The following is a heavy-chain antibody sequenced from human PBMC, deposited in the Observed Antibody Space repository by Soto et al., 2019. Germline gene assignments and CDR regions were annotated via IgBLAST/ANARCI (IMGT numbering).Heavy chain of an antibody. CDR1: GFTFSSYA. J-gene: IGHJ6*02. D-gene: IGHD6-13*01. Sequence: GGSLRLSCAASGFTFSSYAMHWVRQAPGKGLEWVAVISYDGSNKYYADSVKGRFTISRDNSKNTLYLQMNSLRAEDTAVYYCARGQEQQLVHYYYYGMDVWGQGTTVTVSS. CDR3: ARGQEQQLVHYYYYGMDV. V-gene: IGHV3-30-3*01. CDR2: ISYDGSNK.